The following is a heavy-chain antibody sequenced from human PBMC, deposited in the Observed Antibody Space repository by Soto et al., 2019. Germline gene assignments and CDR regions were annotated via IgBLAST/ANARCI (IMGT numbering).Heavy chain of an antibody. CDR1: GGTFSRYA. Sequence: SVKVSCRASGGTFSRYAISWVRQAPGQGLEWMGWISAYNGNTNYAQKLQGRVTMTTDTSTSTAYMELRSLRSDDTAVYYCARKPPYSRSHPDYWGQGTLVTVSS. CDR3: ARKPPYSRSHPDY. D-gene: IGHD6-13*01. V-gene: IGHV1-18*01. CDR2: ISAYNGNT. J-gene: IGHJ4*02.